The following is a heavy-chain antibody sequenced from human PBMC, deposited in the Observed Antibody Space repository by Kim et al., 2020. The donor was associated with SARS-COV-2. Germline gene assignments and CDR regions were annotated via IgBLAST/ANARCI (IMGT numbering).Heavy chain of an antibody. Sequence: AQKCKGRVTITADESTSTAYMELSSLRSEDTAVYYCARGEVGSSPMGENYWGQGTLVTVSS. J-gene: IGHJ4*02. V-gene: IGHV1-69*01. CDR3: ARGEVGSSPMGENY. D-gene: IGHD6-13*01.